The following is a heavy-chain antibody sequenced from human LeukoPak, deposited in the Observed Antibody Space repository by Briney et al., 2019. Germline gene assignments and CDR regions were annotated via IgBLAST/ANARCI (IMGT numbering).Heavy chain of an antibody. CDR1: GFTFSSYG. V-gene: IGHV3-30*18. CDR3: AKGGLYGCSSTSCYPFLRPFDY. D-gene: IGHD2-2*01. Sequence: GGSLRLSCAASGFTFSSYGMHWVRQAPGKGLEWVAVIPYDGSNKYYADSVKGRFTISRDNSKNTLYLQMNSLRAEDTAVYYCAKGGLYGCSSTSCYPFLRPFDYWGQGTLVTVSS. CDR2: IPYDGSNK. J-gene: IGHJ4*02.